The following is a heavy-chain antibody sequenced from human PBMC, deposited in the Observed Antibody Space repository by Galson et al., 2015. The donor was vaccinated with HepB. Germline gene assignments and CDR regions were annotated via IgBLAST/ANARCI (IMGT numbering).Heavy chain of an antibody. D-gene: IGHD6-13*01. J-gene: IGHJ4*02. CDR1: GFTFSSYT. V-gene: IGHV3-30-3*01. Sequence: SLRLSCAASGFTFSSYTMHWVRQAPGKGLEWVALISSDESHKIYADSVKGRFIISRDTSKNTLYLEMNSLRAEDTAVYYCARAHSSRWYGAYWGRGTLVTVAS. CDR2: ISSDESHK. CDR3: ARAHSSRWYGAY.